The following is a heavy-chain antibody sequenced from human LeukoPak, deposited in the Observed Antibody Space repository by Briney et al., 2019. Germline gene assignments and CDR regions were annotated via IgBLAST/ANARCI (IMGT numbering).Heavy chain of an antibody. CDR3: ARDFSERYSLDY. J-gene: IGHJ4*02. V-gene: IGHV3-7*01. Sequence: GSLRLSCAASGFTFSSYWMSWVRQAPGKGLEWVANIKQDGSEKFYVDSMKGRFTVSRDNAKNSLYLQMNSLRDEDTAVYYCARDFSERYSLDYWGQGTLVTVSS. CDR1: GFTFSSYW. D-gene: IGHD5-24*01. CDR2: IKQDGSEK.